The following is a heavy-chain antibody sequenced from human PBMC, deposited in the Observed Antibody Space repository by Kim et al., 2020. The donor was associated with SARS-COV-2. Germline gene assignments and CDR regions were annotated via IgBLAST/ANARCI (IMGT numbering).Heavy chain of an antibody. Sequence: GGSLRLSCAASGFTFSSYAMSWVRQGPGKGLEWVSLIYSGGSTTNYADSVKGRFTISRDNSKSTLYLQMNSLRAEDTAVYYCAKEVKYGDFFDYWGQGTQVTVSS. D-gene: IGHD4-17*01. J-gene: IGHJ4*02. CDR3: AKEVKYGDFFDY. CDR2: IYSGGSTT. V-gene: IGHV3-23*03. CDR1: GFTFSSYA.